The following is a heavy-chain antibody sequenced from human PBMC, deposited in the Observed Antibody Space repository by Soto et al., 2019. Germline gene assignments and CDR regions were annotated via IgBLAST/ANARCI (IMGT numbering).Heavy chain of an antibody. V-gene: IGHV3-11*06. CDR3: ARGHHGKDV. CDR2: INPSGTYT. CDR1: GFTFSDHY. Sequence: GGSLRLSCAASGFTFSDHYMTWVRQAPGKGLEWISYINPSGTYTHYTDSVKGRFTISRDNAENSLYLQMNSLRPEDTALYYCARGHHGKDVSGQGATGTVPS. J-gene: IGHJ6*02.